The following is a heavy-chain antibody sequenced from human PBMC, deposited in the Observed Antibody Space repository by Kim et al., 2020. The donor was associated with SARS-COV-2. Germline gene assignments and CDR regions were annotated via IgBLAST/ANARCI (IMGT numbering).Heavy chain of an antibody. Sequence: ASVKVSCKASGYTFTGYYMHWVRQAPGQGLEWMGWINPNSGGTNYAQKFQGWVTMTRDTSISTAYMELSRLRSDDTAVYYCARMAAAGTSYYYYGMDVWGQGTTVTVSS. CDR3: ARMAAAGTSYYYYGMDV. CDR1: GYTFTGYY. V-gene: IGHV1-2*04. D-gene: IGHD6-13*01. J-gene: IGHJ6*02. CDR2: INPNSGGT.